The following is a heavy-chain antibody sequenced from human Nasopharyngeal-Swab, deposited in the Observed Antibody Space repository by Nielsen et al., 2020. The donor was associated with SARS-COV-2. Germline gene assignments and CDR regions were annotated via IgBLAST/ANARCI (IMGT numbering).Heavy chain of an antibody. CDR1: GFTFNTYG. D-gene: IGHD3-22*01. Sequence: GGSLRLSCAASGFTFNTYGMHWVRQAPGKGLEWVAVISYDGSNKYYAESVKGRFTISRDNSKNTLYLEMSSLRAEDTAVYYCAKSSSGGYTAHFDYWGQGTLVTVSS. J-gene: IGHJ4*02. CDR2: ISYDGSNK. V-gene: IGHV3-30*18. CDR3: AKSSSGGYTAHFDY.